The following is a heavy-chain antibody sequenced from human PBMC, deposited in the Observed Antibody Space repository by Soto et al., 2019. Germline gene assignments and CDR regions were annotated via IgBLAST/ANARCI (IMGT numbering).Heavy chain of an antibody. CDR3: SRYYDSLTGYNY. D-gene: IGHD3-9*01. CDR1: GFTFSTYN. J-gene: IGHJ4*02. Sequence: EVQVVESGGGLVKPGESLRLSCAVSGFTFSTYNMNWVRQAPGKGLQWVSSISSSSSYIYYADSVKGRFTISRDNAKNSLYLQMNSLRVEDTAVYYCSRYYDSLTGYNYWGQGTLVIVSS. CDR2: ISSSSSYI. V-gene: IGHV3-21*01.